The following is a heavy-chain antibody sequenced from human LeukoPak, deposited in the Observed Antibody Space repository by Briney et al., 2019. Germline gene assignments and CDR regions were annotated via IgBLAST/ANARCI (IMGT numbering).Heavy chain of an antibody. D-gene: IGHD6-6*01. V-gene: IGHV3-9*01. CDR3: ATSRRREYSSSAGWFDP. CDR2: ISWNSGSI. Sequence: SLRLSCAASGFTFDDYAMHWVRQAPGNGLEWVSGISWNSGSIGYADSVKGRFTISRDNAKNSLYLQMNSLRAEDTALYYCATSRRREYSSSAGWFDPWGQGTLVTVSS. CDR1: GFTFDDYA. J-gene: IGHJ5*02.